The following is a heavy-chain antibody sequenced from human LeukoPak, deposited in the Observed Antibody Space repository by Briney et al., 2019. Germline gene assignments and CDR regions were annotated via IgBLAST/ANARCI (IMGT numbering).Heavy chain of an antibody. D-gene: IGHD3-9*01. CDR3: ARVHGYYDILTGYYRYYFDY. V-gene: IGHV4-34*01. J-gene: IGHJ4*02. CDR2: INHSGGT. CDR1: DGSFSGYY. Sequence: SETLSLTCAVYDGSFSGYYWTWIRQPPGKGLEWIGEINHSGGTNYNPSLKSRVTISVDTSKNQFSLKLTSVTAADTAVYYCARVHGYYDILTGYYRYYFDYWGQGTLVTVSS.